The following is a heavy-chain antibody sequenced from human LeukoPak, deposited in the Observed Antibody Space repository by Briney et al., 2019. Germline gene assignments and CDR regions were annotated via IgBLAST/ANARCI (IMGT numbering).Heavy chain of an antibody. CDR1: GGSFSGYY. V-gene: IGHV4-34*01. CDR2: INHSGST. J-gene: IGHJ4*02. CDR3: ARVEAKYSSSWYRTYRGYFDY. Sequence: PSETLSLTCAVYGGSFSGYYWSWIRQPPGKELEWIGEINHSGSTNYNPSLKSRVTISVDTSKNQFSLKLSSVTAADTAVYYCARVEAKYSSSWYRTYRGYFDYWGQGTLVTVSS. D-gene: IGHD6-13*01.